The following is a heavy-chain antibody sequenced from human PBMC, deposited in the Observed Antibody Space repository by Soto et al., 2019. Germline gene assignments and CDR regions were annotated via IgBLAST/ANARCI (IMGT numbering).Heavy chain of an antibody. CDR1: GGSISSGGYS. Sequence: SETLSLTCAVSGGSISSGGYSWSWIRQPPGKGLEWIGYIYHSGSTYYNPSLKSRVTISVDRSKNQFSLKLSSVTAADTAVYYCARQRPTDGRWEFANYYGMDVWGQGTPVTVSS. D-gene: IGHD1-26*01. J-gene: IGHJ6*02. CDR3: ARQRPTDGRWEFANYYGMDV. V-gene: IGHV4-30-2*01. CDR2: IYHSGST.